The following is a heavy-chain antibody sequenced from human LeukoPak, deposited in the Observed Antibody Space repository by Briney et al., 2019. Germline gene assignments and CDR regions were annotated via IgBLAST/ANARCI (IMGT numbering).Heavy chain of an antibody. CDR2: ISSSSSYI. Sequence: PGGSLRLSCAASGFTFSSYSINWVRQAPGKGLEWVSSISSSSSYIYYADSVKGRFTISRDNAKNSLYLQMNSLRAEDTAVYYCARDLRGVQQLGFDYWGQGTLVTVSS. V-gene: IGHV3-21*01. J-gene: IGHJ4*02. CDR1: GFTFSSYS. D-gene: IGHD6-13*01. CDR3: ARDLRGVQQLGFDY.